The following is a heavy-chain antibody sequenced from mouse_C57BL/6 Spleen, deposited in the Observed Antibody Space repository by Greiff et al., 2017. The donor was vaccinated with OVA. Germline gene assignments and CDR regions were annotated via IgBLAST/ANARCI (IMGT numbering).Heavy chain of an antibody. Sequence: EVQLQESGPVLVKPGASVKMSCKASGYTFTDYYMNWVKQSHGKSLEWIGVINPYNGGTSYNQKFKGKATLTVDKSSSTAYMELNSLTSEDSAVYYCARRGELGYWYFDVWGTGTTVTVSS. CDR1: GYTFTDYY. J-gene: IGHJ1*03. CDR2: INPYNGGT. V-gene: IGHV1-19*01. CDR3: ARRGELGYWYFDV. D-gene: IGHD4-1*01.